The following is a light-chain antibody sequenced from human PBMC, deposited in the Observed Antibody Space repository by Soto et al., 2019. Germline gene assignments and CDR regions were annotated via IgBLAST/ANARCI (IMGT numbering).Light chain of an antibody. J-gene: IGLJ1*01. CDR3: SPYTCSRNPLV. V-gene: IGLV2-14*01. CDR2: DVS. CDR1: SSDVGGYNY. Sequence: QSMLTQPASVSGSPGQSITISCTGTSSDVGGYNYVSWYQQHPGKAPKLMIYDVSNRPSGVSNRFSGSNSGNTASPTISGLQAQYAADYYCSPYTCSRNPLVLGTRNKVT.